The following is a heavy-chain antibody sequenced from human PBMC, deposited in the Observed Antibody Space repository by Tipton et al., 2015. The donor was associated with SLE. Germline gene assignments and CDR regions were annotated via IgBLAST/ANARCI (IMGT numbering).Heavy chain of an antibody. V-gene: IGHV1-18*01. CDR2: ISAYNNNT. J-gene: IGHJ5*02. CDR3: AQRQGP. CDR1: GYTFTTFD. D-gene: IGHD6-25*01. Sequence: QSGPEVKKPGASVKVSCKASGYTFTTFDITWVRQAPGTGLEWMGWISAYNNNTNYAQKLQDRVTMTTDTATGTAYMELRSLRSDDTAVYYCAQRQGPWGQGTLVTVSS.